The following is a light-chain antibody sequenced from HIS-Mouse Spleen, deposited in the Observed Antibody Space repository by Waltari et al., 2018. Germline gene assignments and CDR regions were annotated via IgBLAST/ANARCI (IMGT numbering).Light chain of an antibody. V-gene: IGKV3-20*01. CDR3: QQYGSSPRT. CDR1: QSVSSSY. Sequence: EIVLTQSPGTLSLSPGERATLSCRDSQSVSSSYLAWYQQKPGQAPRLLIYGASSRATGIPDRFSGSGSGTDFTLTISRLEPEDCAVYYCQQYGSSPRTFGQGTKLEIK. J-gene: IGKJ2*01. CDR2: GAS.